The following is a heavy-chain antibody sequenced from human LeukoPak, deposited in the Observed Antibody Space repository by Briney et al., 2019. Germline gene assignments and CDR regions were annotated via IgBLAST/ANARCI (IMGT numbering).Heavy chain of an antibody. J-gene: IGHJ4*02. Sequence: GGSLRLSCAASGFTFSSYAMHWVRQAPGKGLEWISIIYSGNHTSYTDSVKGRFIISRDNSKNMVYLQMNSLRPDDTAVYYCAREGVATAGTAYDYWGQGTLVTVSS. CDR3: AREGVATAGTAYDY. CDR1: GFTFSSYA. D-gene: IGHD3-3*01. CDR2: IYSGNHT. V-gene: IGHV3-66*01.